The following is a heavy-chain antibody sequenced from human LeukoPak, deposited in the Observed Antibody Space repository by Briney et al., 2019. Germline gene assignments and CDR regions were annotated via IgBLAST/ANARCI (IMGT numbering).Heavy chain of an antibody. CDR3: AKGPLLWFGELIDY. D-gene: IGHD3-10*01. CDR2: VSGSGGST. CDR1: GFTFSSYA. Sequence: GGSLRLSCAASGFTFSSYAMSWVREAPGKGLEWVSAVSGSGGSTYYADSVKGRFTISRDNSKNTLYLQMNSLRAEDTAVYYCAKGPLLWFGELIDYWGQGTLVTASS. V-gene: IGHV3-23*01. J-gene: IGHJ4*02.